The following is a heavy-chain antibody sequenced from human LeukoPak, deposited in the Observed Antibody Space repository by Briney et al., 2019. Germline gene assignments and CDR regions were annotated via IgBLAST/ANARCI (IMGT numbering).Heavy chain of an antibody. D-gene: IGHD3-22*01. V-gene: IGHV3-23*01. Sequence: AAGSLRLSCAASRFTFSSYAMSWVRQAPGKGLEWVSAISGSGGSTYYADSAKGRFTISRDNSKNTLYLQMNSLRAEDTAVYYCAKGSPTTYYYDSSGVGPSDYWGQGTLVTVSS. J-gene: IGHJ4*02. CDR2: ISGSGGST. CDR3: AKGSPTTYYYDSSGVGPSDY. CDR1: RFTFSSYA.